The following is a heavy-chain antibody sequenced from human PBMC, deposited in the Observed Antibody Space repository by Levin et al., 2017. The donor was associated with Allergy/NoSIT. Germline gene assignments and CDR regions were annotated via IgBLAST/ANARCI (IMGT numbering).Heavy chain of an antibody. CDR3: ARDGLSPGAAAGLTRFDP. Sequence: GESLKISCAASGFTFSSYAMHWVRQAPGKGLEWVAVISYDGSNKYYADSVKGRFTISRDNSKNTLYLQMNSLRAEDTAVYYCARDGLSPGAAAGLTRFDPWGQGTLVTVSS. CDR1: GFTFSSYA. J-gene: IGHJ5*02. CDR2: ISYDGSNK. D-gene: IGHD6-13*01. V-gene: IGHV3-30*04.